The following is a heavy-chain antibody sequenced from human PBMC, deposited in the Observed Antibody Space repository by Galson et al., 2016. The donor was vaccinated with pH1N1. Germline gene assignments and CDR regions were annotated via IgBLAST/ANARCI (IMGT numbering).Heavy chain of an antibody. CDR2: ISGSGGRK. CDR3: AKGGYGDYGLDVFDI. V-gene: IGHV3-23*01. Sequence: GLEWVSSISGSGGRKHYADSVQGRFIISRDNSKNTLYLQMNSLRAGDTALYFCAKGGYGDYGLDVFDIWGQGTMVIVSS. D-gene: IGHD4-17*01. J-gene: IGHJ3*02.